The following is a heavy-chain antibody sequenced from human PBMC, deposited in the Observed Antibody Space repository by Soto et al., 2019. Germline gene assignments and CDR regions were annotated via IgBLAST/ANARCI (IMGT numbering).Heavy chain of an antibody. CDR3: AKDWPGDFDY. D-gene: IGHD7-27*01. CDR1: GFTFSSYG. V-gene: IGHV3-30*18. J-gene: IGHJ4*02. Sequence: GGSLRLSCAASGFTFSSYGMHWVRQAPGKGLEWVAVISYDGSNKYYADSVKGRFTISRDNSKNTLYLQMNSLRAEDTAVYYCAKDWPGDFDYWGQGTLVTVSS. CDR2: ISYDGSNK.